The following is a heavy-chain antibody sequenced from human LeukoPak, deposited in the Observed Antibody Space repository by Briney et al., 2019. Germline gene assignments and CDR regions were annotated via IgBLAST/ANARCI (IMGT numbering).Heavy chain of an antibody. CDR2: ISWNSGSI. D-gene: IGHD1-26*01. Sequence: GGSLRLSCAASGFTFDDYAMHWVRQAPGKGLEWVSGISWNSGSIGYADSVKGRFTISRDNAKKSLYLQMNSLRAEDTALYYCARGSGSYYRYFDYWGQGILVTVSS. J-gene: IGHJ4*02. CDR1: GFTFDDYA. V-gene: IGHV3-9*01. CDR3: ARGSGSYYRYFDY.